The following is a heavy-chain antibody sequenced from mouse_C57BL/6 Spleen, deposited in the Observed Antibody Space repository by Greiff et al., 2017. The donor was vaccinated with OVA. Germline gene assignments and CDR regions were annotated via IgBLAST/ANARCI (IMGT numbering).Heavy chain of an antibody. D-gene: IGHD2-1*01. CDR3: AISYGNFYYYAMDY. Sequence: QVQLQQPGAELVRPGSSVKLSCKASGYTFTSYWMHWVKQRPIQGLEWIGNIDPSDSETHYNQKFKDKATLTVDKSSSTAYMQLSSLTSDDSAVYYCAISYGNFYYYAMDYWGQGTSGTVSS. CDR2: IDPSDSET. J-gene: IGHJ4*01. V-gene: IGHV1-52*01. CDR1: GYTFTSYW.